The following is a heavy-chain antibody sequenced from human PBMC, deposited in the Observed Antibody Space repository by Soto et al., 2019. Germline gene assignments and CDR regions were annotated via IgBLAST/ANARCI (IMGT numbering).Heavy chain of an antibody. CDR2: INHSGST. CDR3: ASLYYYDSSGQGVY. CDR1: GGSFGGYY. J-gene: IGHJ4*02. D-gene: IGHD3-22*01. V-gene: IGHV4-34*01. Sequence: SETLSVTCAFYGGSFGGYYWSWIRQPPGKGLDLIGEINHSGSTNYNPSLKSRVTISVDTSKNQFSLKLSSVTAADTAVYYCASLYYYDSSGQGVYWGQGTLVTVSS.